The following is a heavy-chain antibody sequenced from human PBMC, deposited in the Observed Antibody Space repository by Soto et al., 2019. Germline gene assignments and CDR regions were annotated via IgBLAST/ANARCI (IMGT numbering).Heavy chain of an antibody. Sequence: QVQLVESGGGVVQPGRSLRLSCAASGFTFSSYGMHWVRQAPGKGLEWVAVISYGGSNKYYADSVKGRFTISRDNTKNTLYMQMSNLSAEDPAVYYCAKDNCISTSCYRLYNWFDPWGQGTLVTVSS. D-gene: IGHD2-2*01. CDR2: ISYGGSNK. CDR1: GFTFSSYG. J-gene: IGHJ5*02. CDR3: AKDNCISTSCYRLYNWFDP. V-gene: IGHV3-30*18.